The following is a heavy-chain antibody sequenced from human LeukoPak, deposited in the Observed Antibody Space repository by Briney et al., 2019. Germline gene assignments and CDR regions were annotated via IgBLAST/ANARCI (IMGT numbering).Heavy chain of an antibody. J-gene: IGHJ4*02. CDR1: GFTFSSYS. D-gene: IGHD2-21*01. CDR2: ISSSSSYT. Sequence: SGGSLRLSCAASGFTFSSYSMNWVRQAPGKGLEWVSSISSSSSYTYYADSVKGRFTISRDNAKNSLYLQMNSLRAEDTAVYYCARAFPLHGYWGQGTLVTVSS. CDR3: ARAFPLHGY. V-gene: IGHV3-21*01.